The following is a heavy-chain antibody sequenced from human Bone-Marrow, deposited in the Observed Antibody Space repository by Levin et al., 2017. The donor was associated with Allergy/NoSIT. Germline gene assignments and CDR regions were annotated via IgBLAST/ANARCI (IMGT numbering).Heavy chain of an antibody. J-gene: IGHJ3*02. CDR2: ISYSGAT. D-gene: IGHD4-17*01. Sequence: PSETLSLTCSVSGGSVRGENYYWSWIRQPPGKRLEWIGYISYSGATTYSPSLESRVTISLGASENHFSLRLSPLTAADTAVYYCARDHGDSSDAFAIWGQGTMVTVSS. V-gene: IGHV4-61*03. CDR3: ARDHGDSSDAFAI. CDR1: GGSVRGENYY.